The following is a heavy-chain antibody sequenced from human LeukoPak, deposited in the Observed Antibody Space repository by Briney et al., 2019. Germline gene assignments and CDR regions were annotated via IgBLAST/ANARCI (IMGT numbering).Heavy chain of an antibody. D-gene: IGHD6-6*01. Sequence: GGSLRLSCAASGFTFRSYSMNWVRQAPGKGREGVSYISSSSSTIYYADSVKGRFTISRDNAKNSLYLQMNSLRAEDTAVYYCARGRSSSPYYYYYYMDVWGKGTTVTVSS. V-gene: IGHV3-48*01. CDR3: ARGRSSSPYYYYYYMDV. CDR2: ISSSSSTI. CDR1: GFTFRSYS. J-gene: IGHJ6*03.